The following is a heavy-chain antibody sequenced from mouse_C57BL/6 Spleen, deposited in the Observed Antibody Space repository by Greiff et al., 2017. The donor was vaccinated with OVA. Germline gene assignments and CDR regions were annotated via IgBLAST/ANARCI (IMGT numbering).Heavy chain of an antibody. V-gene: IGHV1-82*01. Sequence: VHRVESGPELVKPGASVKISCKASGYAFSSSWMNWVKQRPGKGLEWIGRIYPGDGDTNYNGKFKGKATLTADKSSSTAYMQLSSLTSEDSAVYFCARQTYYFDYWGQGTTLTVSS. J-gene: IGHJ2*01. CDR3: ARQTYYFDY. CDR1: GYAFSSSW. CDR2: IYPGDGDT.